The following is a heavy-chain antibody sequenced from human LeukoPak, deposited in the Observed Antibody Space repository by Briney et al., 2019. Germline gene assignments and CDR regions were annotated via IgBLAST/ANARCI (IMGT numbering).Heavy chain of an antibody. V-gene: IGHV4-39*07. Sequence: SETLSLTCTVSGGSISSGDYSWTWIRQPPGKGLEWIGEINHSGSTNCNPSLKSRVTISVDTSKNQFSLKLSSVTAADTAVYYCARGPNYGGNSKDFDYWGQGTLVTVSS. J-gene: IGHJ4*02. CDR1: GGSISSGDYS. CDR2: INHSGST. CDR3: ARGPNYGGNSKDFDY. D-gene: IGHD4-23*01.